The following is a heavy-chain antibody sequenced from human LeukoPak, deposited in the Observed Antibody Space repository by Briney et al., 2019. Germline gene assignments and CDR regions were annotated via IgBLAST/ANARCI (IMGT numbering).Heavy chain of an antibody. CDR2: IKQDGSEK. D-gene: IGHD2/OR15-2a*01. CDR1: GFTFSSYW. CDR3: ARTPSMWPDAFDI. V-gene: IGHV3-7*03. Sequence: GGSLRLSCAASGFTFSSYWMSWARQAPGKGLEWVANIKQDGSEKYYVDSVKGRFTISRDNAKNSLYLQMNSLRAEDTAVYYCARTPSMWPDAFDIWGQGTMVTVSS. J-gene: IGHJ3*02.